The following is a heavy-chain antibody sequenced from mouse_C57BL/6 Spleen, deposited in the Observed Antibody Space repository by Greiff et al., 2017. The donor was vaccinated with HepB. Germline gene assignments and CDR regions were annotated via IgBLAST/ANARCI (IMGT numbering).Heavy chain of an antibody. CDR2: INPSNGGT. J-gene: IGHJ2*01. D-gene: IGHD2-2*01. V-gene: IGHV1-53*01. CDR1: GYTFTSYW. CDR3: ARSGIYYGYDVNYFDY. Sequence: VQLQQPGTELVKPGASVKLSCKASGYTFTSYWMHWVKQRPGQGLEWIGNINPSNGGTNYNEKFKSKATLTVDKSSSTVYMQLSSLTSEDSAVYYCARSGIYYGYDVNYFDYWGQGTTLTVSS.